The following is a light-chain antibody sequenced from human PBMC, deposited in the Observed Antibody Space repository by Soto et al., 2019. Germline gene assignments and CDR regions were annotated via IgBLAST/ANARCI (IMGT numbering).Light chain of an antibody. Sequence: QSALTQPASVSGSPGQSITISCTGTSSDVGSYNYVSWYQHHPGKATKLMIYDVSNRPSGVSNSFSGSKSGNTASLSISGLQPEDEADYYCSSYRTSNTRQIVCGTGTKVTVL. CDR2: DVS. J-gene: IGLJ1*01. CDR3: SSYRTSNTRQIV. CDR1: SSDVGSYNY. V-gene: IGLV2-14*03.